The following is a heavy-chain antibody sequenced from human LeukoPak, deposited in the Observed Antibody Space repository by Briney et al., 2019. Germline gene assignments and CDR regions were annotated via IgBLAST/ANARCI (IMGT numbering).Heavy chain of an antibody. V-gene: IGHV6-1*01. CDR3: VRGGHYAMDV. Sequence: SQTLSLTCVISGDSVSSNSAAWNWIRQSPSRGLEWLGRTYYRSRWHEDCAEFVKSRLTINSDTSKNQFSLQLNSVTPEDTAVYYCVRGGHYAMDVWGQGTTVTVSS. CDR2: TYYRSRWHE. J-gene: IGHJ6*02. CDR1: GDSVSSNSAA.